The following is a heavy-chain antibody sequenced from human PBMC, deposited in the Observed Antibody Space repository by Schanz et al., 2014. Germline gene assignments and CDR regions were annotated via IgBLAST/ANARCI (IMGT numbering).Heavy chain of an antibody. D-gene: IGHD3-22*01. Sequence: QVQLVQSWAEVKKPGASVKVSCKASGYTFSSYTISWVRQAPGQGLEWMGWINPNTGGTNFAQKFQGWVTVTRDTSISTVYMELSRVTYEDTAVYYCARDDRAYYYGMDVWGQGTTVTVSS. CDR2: INPNTGGT. CDR1: GYTFSSYT. CDR3: ARDDRAYYYGMDV. J-gene: IGHJ6*02. V-gene: IGHV1-2*04.